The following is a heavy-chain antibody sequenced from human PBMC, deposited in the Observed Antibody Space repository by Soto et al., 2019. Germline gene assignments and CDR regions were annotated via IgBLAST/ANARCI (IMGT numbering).Heavy chain of an antibody. CDR3: AKTYSSDSFYFDY. D-gene: IGHD6-19*01. Sequence: PGGSLRLSCAASGFTFSSYGMHWVRQAPGKGLELVAVISYDGSNKYYADSVKGRFTISRDNSKNTLYLQMNCLRAEDTAVYYCAKTYSSDSFYFDYWGQGT. V-gene: IGHV3-30*18. J-gene: IGHJ4*02. CDR1: GFTFSSYG. CDR2: ISYDGSNK.